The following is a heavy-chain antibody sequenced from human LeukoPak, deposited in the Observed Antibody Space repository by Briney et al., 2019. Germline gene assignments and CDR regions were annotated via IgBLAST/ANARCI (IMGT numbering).Heavy chain of an antibody. J-gene: IGHJ5*02. CDR3: ARNKERFDP. CDR2: ISSSGFTI. V-gene: IGHV3-11*04. Sequence: PGGSLRLSCAASGFIFGEHYMSRIRQAPGKGLECISYISSSGFTIYYADSVKGRFTISRDNAKDSLYLQMNSLRVEDTALYYCARNKERFDPWGQGTLVTVSS. CDR1: GFIFGEHY.